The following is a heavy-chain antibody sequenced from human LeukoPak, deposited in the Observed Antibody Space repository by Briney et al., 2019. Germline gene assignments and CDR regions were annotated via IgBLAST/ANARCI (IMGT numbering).Heavy chain of an antibody. Sequence: SETLSLTCTVSGGSISSSSYYWGWIRQPPGKGLEWIGSIYYSGSTYYNPSLKSRVTISVDTSKNQFSLKLSSVTAADTAVYYCARGVGLRDYAAFDYWGQGTLVTVSS. D-gene: IGHD4-17*01. CDR2: IYYSGST. CDR3: ARGVGLRDYAAFDY. J-gene: IGHJ4*02. V-gene: IGHV4-39*07. CDR1: GGSISSSSYY.